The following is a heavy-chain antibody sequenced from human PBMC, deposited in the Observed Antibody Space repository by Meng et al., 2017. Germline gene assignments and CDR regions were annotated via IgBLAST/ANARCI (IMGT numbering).Heavy chain of an antibody. CDR3: ARRGADYGAFDP. CDR2: IYYSGST. CDR1: GGSISSGHYY. J-gene: IGHJ5*02. V-gene: IGHV4-30-4*01. Sequence: QVQLQESGPGLLKPSQTLSPTCTVSGGSISSGHYYWSWIRQPPGKGLEWIGYIYYSGSTHYNPSLKSRVIISLDTSKNQFSLKLSSVTAADTAVYYCARRGADYGAFDPWGQGTLVTVSS. D-gene: IGHD4/OR15-4a*01.